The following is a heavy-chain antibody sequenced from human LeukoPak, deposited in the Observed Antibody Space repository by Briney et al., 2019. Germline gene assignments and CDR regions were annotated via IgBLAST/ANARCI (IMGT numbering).Heavy chain of an antibody. CDR3: ARAVGATSHFDY. J-gene: IGHJ4*02. CDR1: GFTFSSYG. Sequence: GGSLRLSCAASGFTFSSYGMHWVRQAPGKGLEWVAVIWYDGSNKYYADSVKGRFTISRDNSKNTLYLQMNSLRAEDTAVYYCARAVGATSHFDYWGQGTLVTVSS. V-gene: IGHV3-33*01. D-gene: IGHD1-26*01. CDR2: IWYDGSNK.